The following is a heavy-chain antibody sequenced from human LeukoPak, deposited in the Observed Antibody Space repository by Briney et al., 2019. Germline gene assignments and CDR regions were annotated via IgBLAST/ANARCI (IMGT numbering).Heavy chain of an antibody. CDR2: ISGSGGST. J-gene: IGHJ4*02. D-gene: IGHD5-12*01. CDR3: ARGDIVATITFDY. V-gene: IGHV3-23*01. Sequence: GGSLRLSCAASGFTFSSYAMSWVRQAPGKGLEWVSAISGSGGSTYYADSVKGRFTISRDNSKNTLYLQMNSLRAEDTAVYYCARGDIVATITFDYWGQGTLVTVSS. CDR1: GFTFSSYA.